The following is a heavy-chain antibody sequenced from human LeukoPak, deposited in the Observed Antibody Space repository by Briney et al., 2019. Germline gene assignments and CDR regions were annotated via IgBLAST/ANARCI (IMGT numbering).Heavy chain of an antibody. CDR1: GYTFTGYY. Sequence: PMASVKVSCTASGYTFTGYYMHWVRQAPGQGLEWMGWINPNSGGTNYAQKFQGRVTMTRDTSISTAYMELSRLRSDDTAVYYCARNRVGSYVETFDYWGQGTLVTVSS. CDR2: INPNSGGT. D-gene: IGHD1-26*01. J-gene: IGHJ4*02. V-gene: IGHV1-2*02. CDR3: ARNRVGSYVETFDY.